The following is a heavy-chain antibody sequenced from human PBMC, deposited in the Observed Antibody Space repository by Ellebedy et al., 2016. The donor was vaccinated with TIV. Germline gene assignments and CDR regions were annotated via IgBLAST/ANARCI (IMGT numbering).Heavy chain of an antibody. Sequence: ASVKVSXKASRYTFTGYYMHWVRQAPGQGLEWMGWINPNSGGTNYAQKFQGRVTMTRDTSISTAYMELSRLRSDDTAVYYCASNLFEVIVVVPAAIGLSRGGTWGQGTLVTVSS. CDR3: ASNLFEVIVVVPAAIGLSRGGT. CDR1: RYTFTGYY. V-gene: IGHV1-2*02. J-gene: IGHJ5*02. CDR2: INPNSGGT. D-gene: IGHD2-2*02.